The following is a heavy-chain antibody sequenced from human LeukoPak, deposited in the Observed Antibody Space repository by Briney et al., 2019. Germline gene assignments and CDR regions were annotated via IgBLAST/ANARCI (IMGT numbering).Heavy chain of an antibody. CDR2: IYPGDSDT. D-gene: IGHD3-22*01. Sequence: GESLKISCEGSGYTFTSYWIGWVRQMPGKGLEWMGIIYPGDSDTRYSPSFQGQVTISADKSISTAYLQWSSLKASDTAMYYCARHRQYYYDSSGYYYDYWGQGTLVTVSS. CDR1: GYTFTSYW. J-gene: IGHJ4*02. V-gene: IGHV5-51*01. CDR3: ARHRQYYYDSSGYYYDY.